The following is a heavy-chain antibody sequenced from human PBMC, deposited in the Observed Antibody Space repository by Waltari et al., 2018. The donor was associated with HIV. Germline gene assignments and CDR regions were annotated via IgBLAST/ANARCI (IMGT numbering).Heavy chain of an antibody. CDR3: ATTHGSGAYDNDFDY. J-gene: IGHJ4*02. V-gene: IGHV3-7*01. Sequence: EVKLEESGGGWVQPGGSLTLTCAASGFTFSFYGLSWVRQAPGKGLEWVANINQAGTERHYVDSVRGRFTISRDNGKTSLFLQMNSLSVEDTAVYYCATTHGSGAYDNDFDYWGQGTLV. D-gene: IGHD3-10*01. CDR2: INQAGTER. CDR1: GFTFSFYG.